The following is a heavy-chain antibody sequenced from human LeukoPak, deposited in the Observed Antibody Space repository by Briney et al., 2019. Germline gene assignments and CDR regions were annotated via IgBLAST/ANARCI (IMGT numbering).Heavy chain of an antibody. J-gene: IGHJ4*02. D-gene: IGHD3-22*01. Sequence: GGSLRLSCAASGFTFTSYWMHWVRQVPGKGLVWVSRIKTDGSRSSYADSVKGRFTISRDNAKNMLYLQMNSLRAEDTAVYYCVREGYYDSSGYHEGLLYWGQGTLVTVSS. CDR1: GFTFTSYW. CDR3: VREGYYDSSGYHEGLLY. CDR2: IKTDGSRS. V-gene: IGHV3-74*01.